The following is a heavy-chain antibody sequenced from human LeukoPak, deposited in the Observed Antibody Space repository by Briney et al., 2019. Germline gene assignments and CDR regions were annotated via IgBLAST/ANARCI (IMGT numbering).Heavy chain of an antibody. CDR1: GFTFSDYS. CDR2: IGIDSGNT. D-gene: IGHD5-24*01. Sequence: GGSLRLSCAASGFTFSDYSMNWVRQAPGKGLEWISYIGIDSGNTNHADSVKGRFTISGDKAKNSLYLQMNSLRVEDTAVYYCARDYKYAFDNWGQGTLVTVSS. CDR3: ARDYKYAFDN. J-gene: IGHJ4*02. V-gene: IGHV3-48*01.